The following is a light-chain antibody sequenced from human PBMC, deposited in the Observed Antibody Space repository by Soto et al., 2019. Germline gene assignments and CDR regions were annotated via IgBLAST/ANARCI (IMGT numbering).Light chain of an antibody. CDR2: EVS. Sequence: QSVLTQPASVSGSPGQSITIPCTGTSSDVGSYNRVSWYQQPPGTAPKLMIYEVSNRPSGVPDRFSGSKSGNTASLTISGRQAEDEADYYCSSYTSSSTLVFGTGTKVTVL. J-gene: IGLJ1*01. V-gene: IGLV2-18*02. CDR1: SSDVGSYNR. CDR3: SSYTSSSTLV.